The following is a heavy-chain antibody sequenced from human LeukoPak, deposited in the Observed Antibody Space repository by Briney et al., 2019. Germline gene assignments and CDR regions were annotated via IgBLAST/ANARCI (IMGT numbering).Heavy chain of an antibody. CDR1: GFTFSSYW. CDR3: ARDGPTYYYDSSGYYDY. J-gene: IGHJ4*02. V-gene: IGHV3-74*01. D-gene: IGHD3-22*01. CDR2: INSDGSST. Sequence: GGSLRLSCAASGFTFSSYWMHWVRQAPGKGLVWVSRINSDGSSTSHADSVKGRFTISRDNAKNTLYLQMNSLRAEGTAVYYCARDGPTYYYDSSGYYDYWGQGTLVTVSS.